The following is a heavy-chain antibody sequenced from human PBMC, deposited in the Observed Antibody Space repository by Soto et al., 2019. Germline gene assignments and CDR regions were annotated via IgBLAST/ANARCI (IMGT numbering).Heavy chain of an antibody. D-gene: IGHD1-26*01. CDR2: ISYDGSNK. J-gene: IGHJ6*02. Sequence: GGSLRLSCAASGFTFSSYAMHWVRQAPGKGLEWVAVISYDGSNKYYADSVKGRFTISRDSSKNTLYLQMNSLRAEDTAVYYCAREYSNSGSYGYYYYGMDVWGQGTTVTVS. CDR1: GFTFSSYA. CDR3: AREYSNSGSYGYYYYGMDV. V-gene: IGHV3-30-3*01.